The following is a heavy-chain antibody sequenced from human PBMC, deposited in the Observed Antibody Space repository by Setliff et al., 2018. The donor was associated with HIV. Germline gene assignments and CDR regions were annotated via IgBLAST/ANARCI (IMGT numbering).Heavy chain of an antibody. J-gene: IGHJ5*02. CDR1: GFTFSSYW. CDR3: AKGVKWLEP. V-gene: IGHV3-53*01. CDR2: IYSDGRT. Sequence: GGSLRLSCAASGFTFSSYWMHWVRQAPGKGLEWVSVIYSDGRTFYADSVKGRFTISRDDSKNTIYLQMYSLRVDDTAAYYCAKGVKWLEPWGQGVLVTVSS. D-gene: IGHD3-16*01.